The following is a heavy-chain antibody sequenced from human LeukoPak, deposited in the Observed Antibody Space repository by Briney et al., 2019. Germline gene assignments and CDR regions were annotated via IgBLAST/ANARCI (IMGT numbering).Heavy chain of an antibody. CDR1: GGPISSSSYY. Sequence: SETLSLTCTVSGGPISSSSYYWGWIRQPPGKGLEWIGSIYYSGSTYYNPPLKSRVTISVDTSKNQFSLKLSSVTAADTAVYYCARQGAFNYWGQGTLVTVSS. V-gene: IGHV4-39*01. CDR3: ARQGAFNY. J-gene: IGHJ4*02. D-gene: IGHD3-16*01. CDR2: IYYSGST.